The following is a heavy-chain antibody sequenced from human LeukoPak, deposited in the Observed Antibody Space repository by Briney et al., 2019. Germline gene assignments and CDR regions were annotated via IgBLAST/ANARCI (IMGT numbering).Heavy chain of an antibody. CDR3: VKDQYSSGWYAGNY. Sequence: GGSLRLSCAASGFTGSSNYTSWVRQAPGKGLEWVSVIYSGGSTYYADSVKGRFTISRDNSKNTLYLQMSSLRVEDTAVYYCVKDQYSSGWYAGNYWGQGTLVTVSS. CDR1: GFTGSSNY. J-gene: IGHJ4*02. CDR2: IYSGGST. V-gene: IGHV3-53*05. D-gene: IGHD6-19*01.